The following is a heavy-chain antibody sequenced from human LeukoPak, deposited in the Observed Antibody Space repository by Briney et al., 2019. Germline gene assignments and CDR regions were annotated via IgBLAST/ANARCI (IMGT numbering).Heavy chain of an antibody. V-gene: IGHV3-23*01. CDR3: AKQGRDWLRDYYYYMDV. CDR1: GFTFSSYA. J-gene: IGHJ6*03. Sequence: GGSLRLSCAASGFTFSSYAMSWVRQAPGKGLEWVSAISGSGGSTYYADSVKGRFTISRDNSENTLYLQMNSLRAEDTAVYYCAKQGRDWLRDYYYYMDVWGKGTTVTISS. CDR2: ISGSGGST. D-gene: IGHD3-9*01.